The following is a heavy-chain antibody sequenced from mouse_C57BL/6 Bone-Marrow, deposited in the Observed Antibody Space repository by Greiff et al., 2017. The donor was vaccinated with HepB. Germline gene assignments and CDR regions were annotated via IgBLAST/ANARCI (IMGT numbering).Heavy chain of an antibody. D-gene: IGHD1-1*01. CDR2: IYPGSGST. CDR1: GYTFTSYW. Sequence: QVQLQHPGAELVKPGASVKMSCKASGYTFTSYWITWVKQRPGQGLGWIGDIYPGSGSTNYNEKFKSKATLTVDTSSSTAYMQLSSLTSEDSAVYYCARNYYGSIHYFDYWGQGTTLTVSS. V-gene: IGHV1-55*01. J-gene: IGHJ2*01. CDR3: ARNYYGSIHYFDY.